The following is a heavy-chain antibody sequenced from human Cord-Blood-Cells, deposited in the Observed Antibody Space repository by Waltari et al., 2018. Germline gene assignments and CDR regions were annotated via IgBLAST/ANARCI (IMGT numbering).Heavy chain of an antibody. D-gene: IGHD1-20*01. J-gene: IGHJ5*02. CDR1: GGSFSGYY. CDR3: ATRDDNWNWFDP. CDR2: INHSGRT. V-gene: IGHV4-34*01. Sequence: QVQLQQWGAGLLKPSETLSLTCAVYGGSFSGYYWSGMHQPPGKGLEWIGEINHSGRTNYNPSLKSRVTISVDASKNQFSLELSSVTAADTAVYDCATRDDNWNWFDPWGQGTLVTVSS.